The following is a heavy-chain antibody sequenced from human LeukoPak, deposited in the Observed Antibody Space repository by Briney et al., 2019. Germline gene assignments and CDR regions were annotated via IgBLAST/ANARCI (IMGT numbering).Heavy chain of an antibody. J-gene: IGHJ4*02. CDR2: IIPIFGTA. CDR1: GGTFSSYA. Sequence: ASVKVSCKASGGTFSSYAISWVRQAPGQGLEWMGGIIPIFGTANYAQKFRGRVTITTDESTSTAYMELSSLRSEDTAVYYCARGFWSGTNGFDYWGQGTLVTVSS. CDR3: ARGFWSGTNGFDY. V-gene: IGHV1-69*05. D-gene: IGHD3-3*01.